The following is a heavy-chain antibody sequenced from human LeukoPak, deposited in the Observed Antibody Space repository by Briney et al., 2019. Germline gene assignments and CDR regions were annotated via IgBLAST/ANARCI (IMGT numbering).Heavy chain of an antibody. D-gene: IGHD6-13*01. CDR1: GFNFSSYW. CDR2: INTDGSAT. Sequence: GGSLRLSCAVSGFNFSSYWIHWVRHAPGKGLVWVSLINTDGSATTYGDSAKGRFTVSRDNDKNTLFLDMNSLRVEDTAVYYCARGTAATAGIDYWGQGTLVTVSS. V-gene: IGHV3-74*01. J-gene: IGHJ4*02. CDR3: ARGTAATAGIDY.